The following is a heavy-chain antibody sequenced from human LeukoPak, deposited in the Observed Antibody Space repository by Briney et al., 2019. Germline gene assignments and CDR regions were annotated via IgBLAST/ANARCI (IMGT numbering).Heavy chain of an antibody. CDR3: ARVGTRNWFDP. CDR1: GGSFSGYY. J-gene: IGHJ5*02. Sequence: PSETLSLTCAVYGGSFSGYYWSWIRQPPGKGLEWIGEINHSGSTNYNPSLKSRVTISVDTSKNQFSLKLSSVTAADTAVYYCARVGTRNWFDPWGQGTLVTVSS. V-gene: IGHV4-34*01. CDR2: INHSGST.